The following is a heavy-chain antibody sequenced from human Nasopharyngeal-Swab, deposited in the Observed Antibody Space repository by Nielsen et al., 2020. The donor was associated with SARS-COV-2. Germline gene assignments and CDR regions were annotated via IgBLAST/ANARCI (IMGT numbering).Heavy chain of an antibody. CDR2: INHSGST. V-gene: IGHV4-34*01. CDR1: GGSFSGYY. J-gene: IGHJ6*02. CDR3: ARGPVDVLLWLGELFHSHGMDV. Sequence: SQTLSLTCAVYGGSFSGYYWSWIRQPPGKGLEWIGEINHSGSTNYNPSLKSRVTISVDTSKNQFSLKLSSVTAADTAVYYCARGPVDVLLWLGELFHSHGMDVWGQGTTVTVSS. D-gene: IGHD3-10*01.